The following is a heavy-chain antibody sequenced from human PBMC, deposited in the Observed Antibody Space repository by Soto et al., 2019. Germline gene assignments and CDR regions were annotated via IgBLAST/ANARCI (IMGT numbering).Heavy chain of an antibody. Sequence: SETLSLTCTVSGGSISSYYWSWIRQPPGKGLEWIGYIYYSGSTNYNPSLKSRVTIPVDTSKNQFSLKLSSVTAADTAVYYCARDDYVWGSYRYIGQWGQGTLVTVSS. CDR1: GGSISSYY. V-gene: IGHV4-59*01. J-gene: IGHJ4*02. D-gene: IGHD3-16*02. CDR3: ARDDYVWGSYRYIGQ. CDR2: IYYSGST.